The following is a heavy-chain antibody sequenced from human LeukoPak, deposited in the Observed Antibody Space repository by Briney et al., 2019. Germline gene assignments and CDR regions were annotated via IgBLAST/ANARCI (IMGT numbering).Heavy chain of an antibody. CDR3: AKAPVTTCRGAYCYPFDY. D-gene: IGHD2-21*01. CDR2: ISGSGDNT. J-gene: IGHJ4*02. Sequence: GGSLRLSCAASGFTFSSYGMHWVRQAPGKGLEWVSAISGSGDNTYHADSVKGRFTISRDSSKNTLFLQMNRLRPEDAAVYYCAKAPVTTCRGAYCYPFDYWGQGTLVTVSS. CDR1: GFTFSSYG. V-gene: IGHV3-23*01.